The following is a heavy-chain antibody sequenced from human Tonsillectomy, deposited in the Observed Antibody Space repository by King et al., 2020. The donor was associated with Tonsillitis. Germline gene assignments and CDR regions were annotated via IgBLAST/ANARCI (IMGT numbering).Heavy chain of an antibody. Sequence: QLVQSGAEVKKPGASVKVSCKASGYSFTSYEINWVRQATGQGLEWMGWMNSNSDNTGYAQKFQGRVTMTRNTSISTAYMELSRLRSEDTAVYYFARVAVRRGRRYAQHYGLDLWGQGPTVIVSS. CDR1: GYSFTSYE. V-gene: IGHV1-8*01. CDR2: MNSNSDNT. D-gene: IGHD1-26*01. J-gene: IGHJ6*02. CDR3: ARVAVRRGRRYAQHYGLDL.